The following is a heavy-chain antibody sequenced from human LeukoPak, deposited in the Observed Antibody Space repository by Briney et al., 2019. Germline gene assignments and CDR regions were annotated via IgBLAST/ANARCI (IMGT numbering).Heavy chain of an antibody. Sequence: GESLRLSCAASGFTFSNYAMHWVRQAPGRGLQWVAVISYDGSDVNCADSVKGRFTISRDNSESTLYLQLNSLRVEDTAVYYCARDNNGDYWGQGTLVTVSS. J-gene: IGHJ4*02. CDR1: GFTFSNYA. V-gene: IGHV3-30*04. CDR3: ARDNNGDY. D-gene: IGHD2-8*01. CDR2: ISYDGSDV.